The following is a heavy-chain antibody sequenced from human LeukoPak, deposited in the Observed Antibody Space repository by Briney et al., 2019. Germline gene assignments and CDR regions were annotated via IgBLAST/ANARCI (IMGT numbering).Heavy chain of an antibody. CDR3: ASYDSSGYYHCFDY. J-gene: IGHJ4*02. CDR1: GFTFRSYA. CDR2: ISGSGGST. Sequence: QPGGSLRLSGAASGFTFRSYAMSWVRQAPGKGLEWVSAISGSGGSTYYAASVKGPFTISRDNSKNTLYLQMNSLRAEDTAVYYCASYDSSGYYHCFDYWGQGTLVTVSS. D-gene: IGHD3-22*01. V-gene: IGHV3-23*01.